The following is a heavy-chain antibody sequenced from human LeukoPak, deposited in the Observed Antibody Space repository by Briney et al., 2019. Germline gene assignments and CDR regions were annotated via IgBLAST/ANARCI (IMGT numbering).Heavy chain of an antibody. D-gene: IGHD3-22*01. V-gene: IGHV4-39*01. Sequence: PSETLSLTCTVSGGSISSSRYYWGWIRQPPGKGLEWIGSIYYSGSTYCNPSLKSRVTISVDTSKNQFSLKLSSVTAADTAVCYCAGTYYYDSSGYYPFDYWGQGTLVTVSS. CDR2: IYYSGST. J-gene: IGHJ4*02. CDR1: GGSISSSRYY. CDR3: AGTYYYDSSGYYPFDY.